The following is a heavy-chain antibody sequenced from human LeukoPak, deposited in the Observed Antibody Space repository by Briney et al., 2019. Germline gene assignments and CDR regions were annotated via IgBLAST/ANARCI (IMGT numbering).Heavy chain of an antibody. CDR2: INHSGST. CDR1: GGSFSGYY. V-gene: IGHV4-34*01. Sequence: SETLSLTCAVYGGSFSGYYWSWIRQPPGKGLEWIGEINHSGSTNYNPSLKSRVTISVDTSKNQFSLKLSSVTAADTAVYYCARGGISMVRGVTLYYYYYGMDVRGKGTTVTVSS. D-gene: IGHD3-10*01. J-gene: IGHJ6*04. CDR3: ARGGISMVRGVTLYYYYYGMDV.